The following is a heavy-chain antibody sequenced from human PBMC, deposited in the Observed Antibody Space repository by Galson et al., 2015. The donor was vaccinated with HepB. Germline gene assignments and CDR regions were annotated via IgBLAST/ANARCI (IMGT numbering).Heavy chain of an antibody. Sequence: LRLSCAASGFTFSSYAMHWVRQAPGKGLEWVAVISYDGSNKYYADSVKGRFTISRDNSKNTLYLQMNSLRAEDTAVYYCARDALLWFGELEVGWFDPWGQGTLVTVSS. CDR3: ARDALLWFGELEVGWFDP. CDR2: ISYDGSNK. V-gene: IGHV3-30-3*01. D-gene: IGHD3-10*01. J-gene: IGHJ5*02. CDR1: GFTFSSYA.